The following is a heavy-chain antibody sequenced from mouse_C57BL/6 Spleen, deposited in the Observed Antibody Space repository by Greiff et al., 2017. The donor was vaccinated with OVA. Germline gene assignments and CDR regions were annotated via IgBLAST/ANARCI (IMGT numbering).Heavy chain of an antibody. J-gene: IGHJ4*01. CDR3: AKKVGDAMDY. CDR1: GFSLTSYG. Sequence: VKLQESGPGLVQPSQSLSITCTVSGFSLTSYGVHWVRQSPGTGLEWLGVIWRGGSTDYNAAFMSRLSITKDNSKSQVFFKMNSLQADDTAIYYCAKKVGDAMDYWGQGTSVTVSS. V-gene: IGHV2-5*01. D-gene: IGHD1-1*01. CDR2: IWRGGST.